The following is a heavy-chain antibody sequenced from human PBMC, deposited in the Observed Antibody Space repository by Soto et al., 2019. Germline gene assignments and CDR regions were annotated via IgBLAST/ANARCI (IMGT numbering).Heavy chain of an antibody. CDR2: ISGTGTNI. Sequence: GGSLSLSCAASGFTFSTFEMNWVRQAPGKGLEWVSYISGTGTNIFYADSVKGRFTISRDNAKNSLYLQMNSLRVEDTAVYFCARDPGASWFDAWGQGTLVTVSS. J-gene: IGHJ5*02. V-gene: IGHV3-48*03. CDR1: GFTFSTFE. CDR3: ARDPGASWFDA.